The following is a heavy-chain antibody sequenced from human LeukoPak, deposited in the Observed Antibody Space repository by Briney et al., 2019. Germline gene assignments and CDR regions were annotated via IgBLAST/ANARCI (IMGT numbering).Heavy chain of an antibody. CDR2: IYYSGST. Sequence: KPSETLSLTCTVSGGSISSSSYYWGWIRQPPGKGLEWIGSIYYSGSTNYNPSLKSRVTISVDTSKNQFSLKLSSVTAADTAVYYCARGIGSGWYEEFDYWGQGTLVTVSS. CDR3: ARGIGSGWYEEFDY. D-gene: IGHD6-19*01. CDR1: GGSISSSSYY. J-gene: IGHJ4*02. V-gene: IGHV4-39*07.